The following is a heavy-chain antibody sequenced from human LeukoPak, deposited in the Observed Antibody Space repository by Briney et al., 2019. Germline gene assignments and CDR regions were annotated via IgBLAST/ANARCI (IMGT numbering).Heavy chain of an antibody. Sequence: PGWSLRLSCAASSFTFSNYAMSWVRQAPGKGLEWVSVISGSGDSTYYADSVEGRFTISRDNSKNTLYLQMNSLRAEDTAVYYCAKGHDSSGYSQTFFDYWGQGTLVTVSS. J-gene: IGHJ4*02. V-gene: IGHV3-23*01. CDR1: SFTFSNYA. CDR3: AKGHDSSGYSQTFFDY. D-gene: IGHD3-22*01. CDR2: ISGSGDST.